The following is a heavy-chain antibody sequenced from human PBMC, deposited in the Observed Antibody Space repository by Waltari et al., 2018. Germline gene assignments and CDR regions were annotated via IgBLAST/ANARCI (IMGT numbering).Heavy chain of an antibody. V-gene: IGHV4-34*01. CDR1: GGSFSGYY. CDR3: ARGRYGSGSYYERRYYFDY. D-gene: IGHD3-10*01. J-gene: IGHJ4*02. CDR2: INHSGST. Sequence: QVQLQQWGAGLLKPSETLSLTCAVYGGSFSGYYWSWIRQPPGKGLEWIGEINHSGSTNYNPSLKSRVTISVDPSKNQFSLKLSSVTAADTAVYYCARGRYGSGSYYERRYYFDYWGQGTLVTVSS.